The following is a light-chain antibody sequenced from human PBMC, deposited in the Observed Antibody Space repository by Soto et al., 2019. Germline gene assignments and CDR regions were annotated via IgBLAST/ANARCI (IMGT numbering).Light chain of an antibody. CDR3: QQYNNWPFT. V-gene: IGKV3-15*01. CDR1: QSVSSN. J-gene: IGKJ3*01. CDR2: GAS. Sequence: EIVMKQSPATLSVSPGERATLSCRASQSVSSNLAWFQQKPGQAPRLLIYGASTRDTGIPARFSGSGSGTEFTLTISSLQSEDFAVYYCQQYNNWPFTFGPGTKVDIK.